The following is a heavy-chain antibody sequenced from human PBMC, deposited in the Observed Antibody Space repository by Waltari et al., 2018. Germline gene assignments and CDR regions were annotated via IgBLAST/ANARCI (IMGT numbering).Heavy chain of an antibody. D-gene: IGHD2-8*02. J-gene: IGHJ3*01. Sequence: QVQLQQWGAGLLKPSEILSLTCAVYGGSFSGYYWSWIRQPPGKGLEWIGEINHSGSTNYNPSLKSRVTISVDTSKNQFSLKLSSVTAADTAVYYCARADPLGYCTGGVCYGYWGQGTMVTVSS. CDR3: ARADPLGYCTGGVCYGY. CDR2: INHSGST. V-gene: IGHV4-34*01. CDR1: GGSFSGYY.